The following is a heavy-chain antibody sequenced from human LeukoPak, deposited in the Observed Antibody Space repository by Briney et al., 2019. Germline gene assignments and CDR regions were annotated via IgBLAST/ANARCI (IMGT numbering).Heavy chain of an antibody. CDR1: GFTFSSSA. D-gene: IGHD6-19*01. Sequence: PGGSLRLSCAASGFTFSSSAMSWVRQAPRKGLEWVSAITTGGATTFYADDLKGRFTISRDNSDNTLYLQVNSLRPEDTAVYYCAKVSSGGWFPHYWGQGTLVTVSS. V-gene: IGHV3-23*01. CDR2: ITTGGATT. CDR3: AKVSSGGWFPHY. J-gene: IGHJ4*02.